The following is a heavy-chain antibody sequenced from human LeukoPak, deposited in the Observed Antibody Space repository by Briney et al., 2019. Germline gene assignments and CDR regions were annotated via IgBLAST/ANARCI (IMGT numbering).Heavy chain of an antibody. CDR1: GFMFSSCA. D-gene: IGHD2-21*01. CDR3: AKSSHGDYYFDY. CDR2: ISASGGAT. V-gene: IGHV3-23*01. Sequence: GGSLRLSCAVSGFMFSSCAMNWVRQAPGKGLEWVSAISASGGATYYADSVKGRFSVSRDTSKNTLYLQMNSLRAEDTAVYYCAKSSHGDYYFDYWGQGTLVTVSS. J-gene: IGHJ4*02.